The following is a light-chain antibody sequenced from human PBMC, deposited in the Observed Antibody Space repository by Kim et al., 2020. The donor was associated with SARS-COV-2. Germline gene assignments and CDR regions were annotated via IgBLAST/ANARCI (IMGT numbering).Light chain of an antibody. Sequence: QSALTQPASVSGSPGQSITISCTGTSSDVGGYNYVSWYQQHPGKAPKLMIYDVSKRPSGVSNRFSGSKSGNTASLTISGLQAEDEADYYCSSYTSSSTPLVFGTGTQLTVL. CDR1: SSDVGGYNY. J-gene: IGLJ1*01. V-gene: IGLV2-14*01. CDR3: SSYTSSSTPLV. CDR2: DVS.